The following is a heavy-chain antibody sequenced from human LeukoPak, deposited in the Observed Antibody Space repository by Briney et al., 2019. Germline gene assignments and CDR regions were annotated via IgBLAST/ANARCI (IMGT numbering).Heavy chain of an antibody. Sequence: SETLSLTCTVSGGSISNYYWSWIRQPPGKGLEWIGYIYYSGSTNYNPSLKSRVTISVDTSKNQFSLKLSSVTAADTAVYYCARSLSSGYRAMGYFDYWGQGTLVTVSS. J-gene: IGHJ4*02. CDR1: GGSISNYY. CDR3: ARSLSSGYRAMGYFDY. CDR2: IYYSGST. V-gene: IGHV4-59*08. D-gene: IGHD3-22*01.